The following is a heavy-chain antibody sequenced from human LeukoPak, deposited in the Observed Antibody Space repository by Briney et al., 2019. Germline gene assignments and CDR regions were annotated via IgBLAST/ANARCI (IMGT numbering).Heavy chain of an antibody. CDR3: ARAWFGELLRAFDI. CDR1: GDSVSSNSAA. D-gene: IGHD3-10*01. J-gene: IGHJ3*02. CDR2: TYYRSKWYN. V-gene: IGHV6-1*01. Sequence: SQTLSLTCAISGDSVSSNSAAWNWIGQSPSRGLEWLGRTYYRSKWYNDYAVSVKSRITINPDTSKNQFSLKLSSVTAADTAVYYCARAWFGELLRAFDIWGQGTMVTVSS.